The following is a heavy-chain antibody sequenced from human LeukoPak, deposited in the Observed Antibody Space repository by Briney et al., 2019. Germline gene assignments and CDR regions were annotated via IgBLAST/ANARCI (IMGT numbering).Heavy chain of an antibody. D-gene: IGHD6-13*01. Sequence: ASVTVSCKASGYTFTTYVMHWVRQAPGQRLEWMGWSNAGNGNTKYSQEFQGRVTITRDTSASAVYMELSSLTSDDMAVYYCARGRGTAGSDRDFYYYYYMDVWGTGTTVTVSS. V-gene: IGHV1-3*02. CDR2: SNAGNGNT. J-gene: IGHJ6*03. CDR1: GYTFTTYV. CDR3: ARGRGTAGSDRDFYYYYYMDV.